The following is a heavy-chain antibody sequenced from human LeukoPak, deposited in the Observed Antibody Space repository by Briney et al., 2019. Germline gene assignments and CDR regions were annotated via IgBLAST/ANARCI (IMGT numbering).Heavy chain of an antibody. Sequence: ASVKVSCKASGYTFTSYYMHWVRQAPGQGLEWMGWINPNSGGTNYAQKLQGRVTMTRDTSISTAYMELSRLRSDDTAVYYCARGRGSNYYYYMDVWGKGTTVTVSS. J-gene: IGHJ6*03. CDR3: ARGRGSNYYYYMDV. V-gene: IGHV1-2*02. D-gene: IGHD5-12*01. CDR2: INPNSGGT. CDR1: GYTFTSYY.